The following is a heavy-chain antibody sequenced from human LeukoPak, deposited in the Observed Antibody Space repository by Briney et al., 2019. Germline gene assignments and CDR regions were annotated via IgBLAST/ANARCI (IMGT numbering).Heavy chain of an antibody. J-gene: IGHJ5*02. CDR2: IYDSGST. Sequence: SETLSLTCTVSGGSIRSSYYYWGWIRQPPGKGLEWIGSIYDSGSTHYNPSLKSRVTISVDTSKNQFSLKLNSVTAADTAVYYCARRGTMVRGVISWFDPWGQGTLVTVSS. V-gene: IGHV4-39*01. D-gene: IGHD3-10*01. CDR1: GGSIRSSYYY. CDR3: ARRGTMVRGVISWFDP.